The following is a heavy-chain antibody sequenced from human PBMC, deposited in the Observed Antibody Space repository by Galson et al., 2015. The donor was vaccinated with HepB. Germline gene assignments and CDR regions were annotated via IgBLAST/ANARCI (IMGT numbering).Heavy chain of an antibody. V-gene: IGHV3-30*18. D-gene: IGHD4-17*01. Sequence: SLRLSCAASEFTFGAYWMYWVRQAPGKGLEWVAVISYDGSNKYYADSVKGRFTISRDNSKNTLYLQMNSLRAEDTAVYYCAKDPETTVNYFDPWGQGTLVTVSS. CDR1: EFTFGAYW. J-gene: IGHJ5*02. CDR2: ISYDGSNK. CDR3: AKDPETTVNYFDP.